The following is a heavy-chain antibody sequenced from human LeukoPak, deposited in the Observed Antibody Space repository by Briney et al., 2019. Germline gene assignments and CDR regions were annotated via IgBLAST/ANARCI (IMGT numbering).Heavy chain of an antibody. CDR3: AREIHRVVVPAATWDAFDI. Sequence: ASVKVSCKASGGTFSSYAISWVRQAPGQGLEWMGRIIPILGIANYAQKFQGRVTITADKSTSTAYMELSSLRSEDTAVYYCAREIHRVVVPAATWDAFDIWGQGTMVTVSS. D-gene: IGHD2-2*01. V-gene: IGHV1-69*04. J-gene: IGHJ3*02. CDR1: GGTFSSYA. CDR2: IIPILGIA.